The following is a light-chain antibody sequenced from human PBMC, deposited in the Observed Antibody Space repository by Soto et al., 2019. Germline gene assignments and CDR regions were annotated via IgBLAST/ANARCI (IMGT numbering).Light chain of an antibody. Sequence: DIQITQSPSTLAASVGDRVTITCRASQSISSWLAWYQQKPGKAPKLLIYDASSLESGVPSRFSGSGSGTEFTLTISSLQPDDFATYYCQQYNSYWTFGHGTKV. CDR3: QQYNSYWT. V-gene: IGKV1-5*01. CDR1: QSISSW. J-gene: IGKJ1*01. CDR2: DAS.